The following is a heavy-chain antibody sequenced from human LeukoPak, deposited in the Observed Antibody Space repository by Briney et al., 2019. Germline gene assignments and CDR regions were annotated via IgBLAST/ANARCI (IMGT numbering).Heavy chain of an antibody. CDR3: AKHKGYGYGEYFQH. Sequence: GGSLRLSCAASGFTFSSYAMSRVRQAPGKGLEWVSAISGSGGSTYYADSVKGRFAISRDNSKNTLYLQMNSLRAEDTAVYYCAKHKGYGYGEYFQHWGQGTLVTVSS. CDR2: ISGSGGST. D-gene: IGHD5-12*01. V-gene: IGHV3-23*01. J-gene: IGHJ1*01. CDR1: GFTFSSYA.